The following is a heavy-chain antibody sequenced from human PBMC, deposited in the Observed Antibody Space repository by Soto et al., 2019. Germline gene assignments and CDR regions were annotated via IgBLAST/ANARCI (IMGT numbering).Heavy chain of an antibody. D-gene: IGHD2-2*01. CDR3: AKEGSVVGYCSSTSCYSSSYGMDV. V-gene: IGHV3-23*01. J-gene: IGHJ6*02. CDR2: ISGSGGST. CDR1: GFTFSSYA. Sequence: PGGSLRLSCAASGFTFSSYAMSWVRQAPGKGLEWVSAISGSGGSTYYADSVKGRFTISRDNSKNTLYLQMNSLRAEDTAVYYCAKEGSVVGYCSSTSCYSSSYGMDVWGQGTTVTVSS.